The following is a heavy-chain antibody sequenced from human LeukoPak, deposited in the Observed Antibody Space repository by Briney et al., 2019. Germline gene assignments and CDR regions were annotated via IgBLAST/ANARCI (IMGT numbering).Heavy chain of an antibody. V-gene: IGHV4-4*07. D-gene: IGHD3-10*01. J-gene: IGHJ5*02. CDR3: AKSAVRGLEGRFDP. CDR2: IYTSGST. CDR1: GGSISSYY. Sequence: SETLSLTCTVSGGSISSYYWSWIRQPAGEGLEWIGRIYTSGSTNYNPSLKSRVTMSVDTSKNQFSLKLSSVTAADTAVYYCAKSAVRGLEGRFDPWGQGSLVIVSS.